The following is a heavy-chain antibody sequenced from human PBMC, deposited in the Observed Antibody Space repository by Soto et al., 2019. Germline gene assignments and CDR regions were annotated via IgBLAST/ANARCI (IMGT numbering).Heavy chain of an antibody. CDR2: IKRNIDGGTT. Sequence: EVQLVESGGGLVKPGGSHRLSCAASGFTFNNAWMSWVRQAPGGGLEWVGRIKRNIDGGTTDYAAPMKGRFAISRDDSNSILYLQMNSLKSEDTAVYYCTTVDAVVLNWGQGILVTVSS. V-gene: IGHV3-15*01. CDR1: GFTFNNAW. J-gene: IGHJ4*02. D-gene: IGHD6-19*01. CDR3: TTVDAVVLN.